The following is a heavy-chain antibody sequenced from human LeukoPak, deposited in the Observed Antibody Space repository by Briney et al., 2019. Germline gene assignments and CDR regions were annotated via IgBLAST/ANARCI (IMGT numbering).Heavy chain of an antibody. CDR2: FYHGGST. CDR1: GYSISTGYY. CDR3: APYDSRDAFDI. V-gene: IGHV4-38-2*02. D-gene: IGHD5-12*01. J-gene: IGHJ3*02. Sequence: PSETLSLTCTVSGYSISTGYYWDWIRQPPGKGLEWIGTFYHGGSTYYNPSLKSRVTISVDTSKNQFSLNLTSVTAADTAVYYCAPYDSRDAFDIWGQGTMVTVSS.